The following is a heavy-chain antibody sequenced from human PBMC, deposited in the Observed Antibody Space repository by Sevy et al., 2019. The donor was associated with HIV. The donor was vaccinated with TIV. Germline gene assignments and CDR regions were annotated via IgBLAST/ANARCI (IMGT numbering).Heavy chain of an antibody. CDR3: ARALSDWGSFHYSL. D-gene: IGHD3-16*02. J-gene: IGHJ4*02. CDR2: IKQDGTEE. V-gene: IGHV3-7*01. CDR1: GLTFSTYW. Sequence: GGSLRLSCAASGLTFSTYWMTWVRQAPGKGLEWVANIKQDGTEEDYVDSVKGRFTISRDNAKKSLYLQLDSLRAEDTAVYFCARALSDWGSFHYSLWGQGTLVTVSS.